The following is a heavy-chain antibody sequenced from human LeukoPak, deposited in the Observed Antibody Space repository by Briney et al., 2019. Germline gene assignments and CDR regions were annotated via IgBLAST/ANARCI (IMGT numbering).Heavy chain of an antibody. CDR3: AKDMGYAFKKDGMDV. D-gene: IGHD3-3*02. CDR2: ISSSSSTI. J-gene: IGHJ6*02. V-gene: IGHV3-48*04. CDR1: GLTFSSYS. Sequence: AGGSLRLSCAASGLTFSSYSMNWVRQAPGKGLEWVSYISSSSSTIYYADSVKGRFTTSRDNAKNSLYLQMNSLRAEGTALYYCAKDMGYAFKKDGMDVWGQGTTVTVSS.